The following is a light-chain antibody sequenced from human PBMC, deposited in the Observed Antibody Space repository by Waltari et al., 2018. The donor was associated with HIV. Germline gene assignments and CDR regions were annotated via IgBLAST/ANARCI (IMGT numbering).Light chain of an antibody. CDR3: QSYDNALGGSL. J-gene: IGLJ2*01. V-gene: IGLV1-40*01. CDR1: TSNIGAGSL. Sequence: QSVLTQPPSVSGAPGQRVAISCTRTTSNIGAGSLVPRYQPLPGTAPKLLVCCNTHRPSGVPDRFSGSKSGTSAALAITGLQAGDEGDYYCQSYDNALGGSLFGGGTKVTVL. CDR2: CNT.